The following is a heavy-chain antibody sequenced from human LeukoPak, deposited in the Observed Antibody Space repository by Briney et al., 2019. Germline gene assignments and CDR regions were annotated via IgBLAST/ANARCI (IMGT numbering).Heavy chain of an antibody. Sequence: SQTLSLTCTVSGGSNSSSSDYGGWGRQPPGRGLGRIGSIVYSGSTYYNPSLKSRVTISVDTSKKEFSLKLSSVSAADTAVYYCARDRRELGWWFDPWGQGTLVTVSS. CDR3: ARDRRELGWWFDP. CDR2: IVYSGST. D-gene: IGHD2-21*01. V-gene: IGHV4-39*07. J-gene: IGHJ5*02. CDR1: GGSNSSSSDY.